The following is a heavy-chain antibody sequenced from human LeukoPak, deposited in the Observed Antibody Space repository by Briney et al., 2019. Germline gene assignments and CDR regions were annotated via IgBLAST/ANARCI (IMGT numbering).Heavy chain of an antibody. CDR2: ISAYNGNT. Sequence: ASVKVSCKASGYTFTSYGISWVRQAPGQGLEWMGWISAYNGNTNYAQKLQGRVTMTTDTSTSTAYMELSSLRSEDTAMYYCASTARGYSYGYSGYYYYGMDVWGQGTTVTVSS. CDR1: GYTFTSYG. D-gene: IGHD5-18*01. J-gene: IGHJ6*02. V-gene: IGHV1-18*01. CDR3: ASTARGYSYGYSGYYYYGMDV.